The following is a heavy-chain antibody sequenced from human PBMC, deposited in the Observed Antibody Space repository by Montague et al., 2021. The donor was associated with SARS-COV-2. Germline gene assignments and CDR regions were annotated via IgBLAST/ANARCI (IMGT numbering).Heavy chain of an antibody. V-gene: IGHV4-61*01. CDR2: ISYSGST. Sequence: SETLSLTCTVSGASVRSGNSYWNWIRQPPGKGLERIGYISYSGSTNYSPSLKSRVIISVDTSKNQLSLKVISATAADTAVYYCPRIGYEGVGYYYIYTDWGQGTLVTVSS. D-gene: IGHD3-22*01. CDR1: GASVRSGNSY. CDR3: PRIGYEGVGYYYIYTD. J-gene: IGHJ4*02.